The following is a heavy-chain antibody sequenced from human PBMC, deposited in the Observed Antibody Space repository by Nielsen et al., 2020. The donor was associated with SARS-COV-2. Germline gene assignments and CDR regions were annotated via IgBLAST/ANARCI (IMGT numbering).Heavy chain of an antibody. Sequence: GGSLRLSCAASGFTFSSYGMHWVRQAPGKGLEWVAVISYDGSNKYYADSVKGRFTISRDNSKNTLYLQMNSLRAEDTAVYYCAKDLVVAATGYYYGMDVWGQGTTVTVSS. D-gene: IGHD2-15*01. CDR2: ISYDGSNK. V-gene: IGHV3-30*18. CDR1: GFTFSSYG. J-gene: IGHJ6*02. CDR3: AKDLVVAATGYYYGMDV.